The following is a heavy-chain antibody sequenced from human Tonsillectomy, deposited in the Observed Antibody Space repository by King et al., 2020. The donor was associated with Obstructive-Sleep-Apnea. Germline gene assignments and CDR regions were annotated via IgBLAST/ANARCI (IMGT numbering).Heavy chain of an antibody. Sequence: VQLVESGGGVVQPGRSLRLSCAASGFTFSTYAMHWVRQAPGKGLEWVAVISYDGSNKYYADSVKGRFTISRDNSKNMLYLQMNSLRAEDTAVYYCARDRSSDFDYWGQGTLVTVSS. D-gene: IGHD6-6*01. CDR2: ISYDGSNK. J-gene: IGHJ4*02. V-gene: IGHV3-30*04. CDR3: ARDRSSDFDY. CDR1: GFTFSTYA.